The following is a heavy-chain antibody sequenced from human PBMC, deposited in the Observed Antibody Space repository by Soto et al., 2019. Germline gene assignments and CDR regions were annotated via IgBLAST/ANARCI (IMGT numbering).Heavy chain of an antibody. CDR2: IRSKAYGGTT. Sequence: GGSLRLSCTASGFTFGDYAMSWFRQAPGKGLEWVGFIRSKAYGGTTEYAASVKGRFTISRDDSKSIAYLQMNSLKTEDTAVYYCIRDLEDISQWLVPSDYWGQGTLVTVSS. D-gene: IGHD6-19*01. CDR3: IRDLEDISQWLVPSDY. J-gene: IGHJ4*02. V-gene: IGHV3-49*03. CDR1: GFTFGDYA.